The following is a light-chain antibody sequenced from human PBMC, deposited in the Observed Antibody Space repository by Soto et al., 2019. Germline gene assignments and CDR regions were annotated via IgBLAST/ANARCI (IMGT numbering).Light chain of an antibody. J-gene: IGLJ1*01. Sequence: HSVLTKPRSVSGSPGQSVTISCPGTSSDVGGYNYVSWYQQHPGKAPKLMIYDVSKRPSGVPDRFSGSKSGNTASLTISGLQAEDEADYYCCSYAGSSHVFGTGTKVTVL. CDR1: SSDVGGYNY. V-gene: IGLV2-11*01. CDR3: CSYAGSSHV. CDR2: DVS.